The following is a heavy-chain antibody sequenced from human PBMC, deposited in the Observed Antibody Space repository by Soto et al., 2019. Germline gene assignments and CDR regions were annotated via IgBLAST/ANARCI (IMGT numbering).Heavy chain of an antibody. CDR1: GGILSSYV. J-gene: IGHJ5*02. CDR2: IIPIYGTA. V-gene: IGHV1-69*01. D-gene: IGHD2-15*01. CDR3: ARDLGGCSAGSCRYNWFDP. Sequence: QVQLVQSGAEVKKPGSSVKVSCKASGGILSSYVISWVRQAPGQGLEWMGGIIPIYGTANYAEKFQGRVTITADESTSTAYMELSRLRSEDTAMYYCARDLGGCSAGSCRYNWFDPWGQGTLVTVSS.